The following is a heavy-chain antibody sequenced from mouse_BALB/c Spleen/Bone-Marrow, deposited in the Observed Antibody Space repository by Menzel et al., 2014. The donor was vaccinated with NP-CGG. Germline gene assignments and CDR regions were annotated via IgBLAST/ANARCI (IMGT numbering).Heavy chain of an antibody. Sequence: DVMLVESGPSLVKPSQTLSLTCSVTGASITTGYWNWIRKFPGNKLEYMGYISYSGNTYYNPSLRGRVSITRDTSKNQYYLQLNSVTSEDTATYYCADGYGDFDYWGHGTTLTVSS. CDR3: ADGYGDFDY. V-gene: IGHV3-8*02. J-gene: IGHJ2*01. CDR2: ISYSGNT. CDR1: GASITTGY. D-gene: IGHD2-2*01.